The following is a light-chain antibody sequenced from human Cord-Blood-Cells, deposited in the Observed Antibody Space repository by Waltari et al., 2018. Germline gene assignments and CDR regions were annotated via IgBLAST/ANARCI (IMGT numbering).Light chain of an antibody. Sequence: DIQNTQSPSSLSASVGDRVTITCRASQSINSYLNWYQQKPGKAPKLLIYAASSLQSGVPSRFSGSGSGTDFTLTISSLQPEDFATYYCQQSYSTPYTFGQGTKLEIK. CDR1: QSINSY. J-gene: IGKJ2*01. V-gene: IGKV1-39*01. CDR3: QQSYSTPYT. CDR2: AAS.